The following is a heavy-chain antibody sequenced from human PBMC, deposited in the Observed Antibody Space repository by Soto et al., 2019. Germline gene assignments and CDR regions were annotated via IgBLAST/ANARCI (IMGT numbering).Heavy chain of an antibody. D-gene: IGHD3-10*01. CDR2: INAANGNT. CDR1: GFVSTNYN. CDR3: ATDYGSNWRL. J-gene: IGHJ4*02. V-gene: IGHV1-3*01. Sequence: QAHLVQSGAEVKMPGDSVQVSCKASGFVSTNYNFHWVRPAPGQSLEWRGRINAANGNTQYSQNFQGRVTFTSDASASIAFMELTNLRFEDKAMYYCATDYGSNWRLWGQGTLVSVSS.